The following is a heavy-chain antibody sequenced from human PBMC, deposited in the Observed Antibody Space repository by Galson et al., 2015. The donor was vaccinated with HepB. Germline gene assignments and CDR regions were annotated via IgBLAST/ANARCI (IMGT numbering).Heavy chain of an antibody. Sequence: TLSLTCTVSGGSISSGGYYWSWIRQHPGKGLEWIGYIYYSGSTYYNPSLKSRVTISVDTSKNQFSLKLSSVTAADTAVYYCARVGYYDKRSDYWGQGTLVTVSS. D-gene: IGHD3-9*01. J-gene: IGHJ4*02. V-gene: IGHV4-31*03. CDR2: IYYSGST. CDR1: GGSISSGGYY. CDR3: ARVGYYDKRSDY.